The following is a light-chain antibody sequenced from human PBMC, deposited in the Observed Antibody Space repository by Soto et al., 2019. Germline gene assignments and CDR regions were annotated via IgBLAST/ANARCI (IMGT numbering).Light chain of an antibody. Sequence: DIQMNQSPSSLSASVGDRVTITCRASQAIHSHLNWYQQKPGKAPNLLIFATSTLQSGVPSRFSGSGSGTDFTLTISSLQPEDFATYYCQQRETFGPGTKVDIK. J-gene: IGKJ3*01. CDR3: QQRET. V-gene: IGKV1-39*01. CDR1: QAIHSH. CDR2: ATS.